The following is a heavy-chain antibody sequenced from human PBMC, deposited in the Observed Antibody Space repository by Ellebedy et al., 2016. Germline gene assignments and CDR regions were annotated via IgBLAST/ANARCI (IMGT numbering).Heavy chain of an antibody. CDR2: ISAGGETT. J-gene: IGHJ5*02. CDR3: RPGHYANL. Sequence: GESLKISXTASGLNFNTFFMSWVRQAPGKGLEWVATISAGGETTYFADSMRGRFTVSRDNSRSTLYLHMNSLRVDDTAVYYCRPGHYANLWGHGTLVTVSS. D-gene: IGHD4-17*01. CDR1: GLNFNTFF. V-gene: IGHV3-23*01.